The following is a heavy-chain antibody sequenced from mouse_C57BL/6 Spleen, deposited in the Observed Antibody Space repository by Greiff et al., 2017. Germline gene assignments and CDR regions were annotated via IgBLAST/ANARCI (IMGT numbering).Heavy chain of an antibody. CDR3: ARDYYGSSHWYFDV. CDR1: GYTFTSYW. J-gene: IGHJ1*03. CDR2: IDPSDSET. Sequence: VQLQQPGAELVRPGSSVKLSCKASGYTFTSYWMHWVKQRPIQGLEWIGNIDPSDSETHSNQKFKDKATLTVDKYSSTAYMQLISLTSEDSAFYYCARDYYGSSHWYFDVWGTGTTVTVSS. V-gene: IGHV1-52*01. D-gene: IGHD1-1*01.